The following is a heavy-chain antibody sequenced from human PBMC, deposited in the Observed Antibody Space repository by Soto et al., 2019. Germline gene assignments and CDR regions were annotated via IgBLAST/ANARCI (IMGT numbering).Heavy chain of an antibody. Sequence: QVQLQESGPGLVTPSETLSLTCTVSGGSISSYYWSWIRQPPGKGLEWIGYIYYSGSTNYIPCLMSRVTISVGSCKNKFSLKLSSVPAADTDVYYCARDRDSGSYYRGGMDVWGQGTTVTVSS. CDR2: IYYSGST. J-gene: IGHJ6*02. D-gene: IGHD3-10*01. CDR1: GGSISSYY. V-gene: IGHV4-59*01. CDR3: ARDRDSGSYYRGGMDV.